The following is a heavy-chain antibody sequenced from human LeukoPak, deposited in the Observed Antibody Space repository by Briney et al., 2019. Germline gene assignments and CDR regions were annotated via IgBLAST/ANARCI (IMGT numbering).Heavy chain of an antibody. CDR1: GYTFTSYA. D-gene: IGHD6-13*01. Sequence: ASVKVSCKASGYTFTSYAMNWVRQAPGQGLEWMGWINTNTGNPTCAQGFTGRFVFSLDTSVSTAYLQISSLKAEDTAVYYCARGRIAAPNYGMDVWGQGTTVTVSS. J-gene: IGHJ6*02. V-gene: IGHV7-4-1*02. CDR3: ARGRIAAPNYGMDV. CDR2: INTNTGNP.